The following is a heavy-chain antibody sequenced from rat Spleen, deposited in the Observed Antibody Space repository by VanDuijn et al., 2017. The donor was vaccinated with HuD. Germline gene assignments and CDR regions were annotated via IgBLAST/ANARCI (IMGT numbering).Heavy chain of an antibody. CDR2: VWASGNT. CDR3: ARGVGWERWYFDF. V-gene: IGHV2-13*01. CDR1: GFSLTSNS. D-gene: IGHD5-1*01. J-gene: IGHJ1*01. Sequence: QVQLKESGPGLVQPSQTLSLTCTVSGFSLTSNSVSWVRQPPGKSLMWMGTVWASGNTNFNSAVQSRLRISRDTSKSQVFLRMNSLQTEDTATYYCARGVGWERWYFDFWGPGTMVTVSS.